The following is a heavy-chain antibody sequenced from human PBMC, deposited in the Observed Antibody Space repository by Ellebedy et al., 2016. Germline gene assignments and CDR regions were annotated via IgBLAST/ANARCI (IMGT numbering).Heavy chain of an antibody. CDR1: GFTFSTYW. CDR3: ARGDGLNYRDTCDI. D-gene: IGHD5-24*01. CDR2: INTEGSSA. Sequence: GESLKISXAASGFTFSTYWMHWVRQAPGKGLVWVSRINTEGSSATYADSVKGRFPISRDNAKNTLYLQMNSLRAEDTAVYYCARGDGLNYRDTCDIWGQGTMVTVSS. V-gene: IGHV3-74*01. J-gene: IGHJ3*02.